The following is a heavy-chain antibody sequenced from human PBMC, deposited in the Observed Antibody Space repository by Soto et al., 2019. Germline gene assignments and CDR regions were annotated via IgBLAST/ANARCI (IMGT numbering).Heavy chain of an antibody. Sequence: SETLSLTCTVSGGSLSSSSYYWGWIRQPPGKGLEWIGSIYYSGSTYYNPSLKSRVTISVDTSKNQFSLKLSSVTAADTAVYYCERRKEYSSPSNFDYWGQGTLVTVSS. J-gene: IGHJ4*02. CDR3: ERRKEYSSPSNFDY. CDR2: IYYSGST. CDR1: GGSLSSSSYY. V-gene: IGHV4-39*01. D-gene: IGHD6-6*01.